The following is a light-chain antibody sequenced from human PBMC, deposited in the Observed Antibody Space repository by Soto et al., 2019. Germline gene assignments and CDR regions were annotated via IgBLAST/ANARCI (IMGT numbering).Light chain of an antibody. CDR1: QSINNY. J-gene: IGKJ4*01. Sequence: DIQMTQSPSSLSASVGDRVTVTCRASQSINNYLSWYQQQPGKAPQLLIYAASTLQSGVPSSFSGSGSGTEFTLTIDSLQPEDFATYYCQQTDSFPPSFGGGTKVDI. CDR3: QQTDSFPPS. V-gene: IGKV1-39*01. CDR2: AAS.